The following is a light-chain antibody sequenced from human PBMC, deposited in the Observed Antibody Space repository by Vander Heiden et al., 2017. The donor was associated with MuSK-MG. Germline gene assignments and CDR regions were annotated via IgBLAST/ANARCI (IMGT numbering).Light chain of an antibody. J-gene: IGKJ1*01. CDR2: AVS. Sequence: DIQMTQSPSSLSASVGDRVTITCRSSRTISSYLSWYQQKPGKAPTLLVYAVSNLQSGVPSRFSASASGTEFTLTISGLQPEDVATYYCRQNHRAPRTFGQGTKVDI. CDR3: RQNHRAPRT. CDR1: RTISSY. V-gene: IGKV1-39*01.